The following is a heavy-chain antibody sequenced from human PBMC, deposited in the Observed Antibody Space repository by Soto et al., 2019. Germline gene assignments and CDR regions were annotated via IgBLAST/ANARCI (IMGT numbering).Heavy chain of an antibody. Sequence: SSVKVSCKASGYTFTGHYIHWVRQAPEQGPAWMGEICPESGDTRSAQRFQGRVTMTRDMSITTVYMELNNLSPDDTAVYYCGRGRSGQIVVFYWGQGTPVTVSS. J-gene: IGHJ4*02. CDR2: ICPESGDT. D-gene: IGHD1-26*01. V-gene: IGHV1-2*02. CDR3: GRGRSGQIVVFY. CDR1: GYTFTGHY.